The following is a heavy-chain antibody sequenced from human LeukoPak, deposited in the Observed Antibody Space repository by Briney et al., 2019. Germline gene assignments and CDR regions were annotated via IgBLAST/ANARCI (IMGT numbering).Heavy chain of an antibody. Sequence: PGRSLRLSCAASGFTFDDYAMHWVRQGPGNGLEWVSGISWNSGTLAYADSVKGRFTISRDNAKNSLYLQMNSLRAEDTALYYCAKDFGSGSYGRTAGFSMFDYWGQGTLVTVSS. V-gene: IGHV3-9*01. CDR2: ISWNSGTL. D-gene: IGHD3-10*01. CDR1: GFTFDDYA. CDR3: AKDFGSGSYGRTAGFSMFDY. J-gene: IGHJ4*02.